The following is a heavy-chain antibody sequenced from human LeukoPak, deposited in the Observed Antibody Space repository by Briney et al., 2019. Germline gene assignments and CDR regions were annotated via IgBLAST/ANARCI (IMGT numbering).Heavy chain of an antibody. CDR1: GFTFTSSA. J-gene: IGHJ1*01. Sequence: GASVKVSCKASGFTFTSSAVQWVRQARGQRLEWIGWTVVGSGNTNYAQKFQERVTITRDMSTSTAYMELSSLRSEDTAVYYCAADFVGYCSGGSCDPLAEYFQHWGQGTLVTVSS. D-gene: IGHD2-15*01. CDR2: TVVGSGNT. V-gene: IGHV1-58*01. CDR3: AADFVGYCSGGSCDPLAEYFQH.